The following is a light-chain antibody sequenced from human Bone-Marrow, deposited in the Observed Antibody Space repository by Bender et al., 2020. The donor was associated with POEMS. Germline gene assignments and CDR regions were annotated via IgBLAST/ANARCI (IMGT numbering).Light chain of an antibody. CDR2: NDD. CDR1: NIGNKA. Sequence: SYALTQPPSMSVAPGQTARMSCGGNNIGNKAVHWYQHKPVQSPVLVVYNDDQRPSGIADRFSGSNPGNMATLTINRVEVGDEAAYYCQVWDSTFDQTVFGGGIQLTVL. V-gene: IGLV3-21*02. CDR3: QVWDSTFDQTV. J-gene: IGLJ7*01.